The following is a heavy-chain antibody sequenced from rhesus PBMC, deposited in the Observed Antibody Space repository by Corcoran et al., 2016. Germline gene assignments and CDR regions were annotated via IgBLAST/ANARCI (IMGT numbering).Heavy chain of an antibody. CDR2: IYWNDSK. CDR3: ARGNGGQDY. CDR1: GFSISPTETG. J-gene: IGHJ4*01. D-gene: IGHD1-32*01. V-gene: IGHV2-95*01. Sequence: QVTLKESGPALVTPTQTLTLTCPFSGFSISPTETGLGWIRQPPEKALEWLESIYWNDSKYYSTSLRSRLTISKDTSKNQVVLTMTNMDPVDTATYYCARGNGGQDYWGQGVLVTVSS.